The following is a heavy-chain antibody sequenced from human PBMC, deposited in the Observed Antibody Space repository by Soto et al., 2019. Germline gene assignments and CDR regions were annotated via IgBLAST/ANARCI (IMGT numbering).Heavy chain of an antibody. CDR1: GFTFSSYA. CDR3: ARDRRVGLYYYYGMDV. V-gene: IGHV3-30-3*01. CDR2: ISYDGSNK. D-gene: IGHD1-26*01. J-gene: IGHJ6*02. Sequence: QVQLVESGGGVVQPGRSLRLSCAASGFTFSSYAMHWVRQAPGKGLEWVAVISYDGSNKYYADSVKGRFTISRDNSKNTLYLQMNSLRAEDTAVYYCARDRRVGLYYYYGMDVWDQGTTVTVSS.